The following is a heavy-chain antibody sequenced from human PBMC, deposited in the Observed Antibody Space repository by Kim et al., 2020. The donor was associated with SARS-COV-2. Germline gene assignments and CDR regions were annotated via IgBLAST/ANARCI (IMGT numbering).Heavy chain of an antibody. Sequence: VESLKISCKGSGYSFTSYWIGWVRQMPGKGLEWLGIIYPGDSDTRYSPSFQGQVTISADKSISTAYLQWSSLKASDTAMYYCARSPIYYDSSGSFDYWGQGTLVTVSS. CDR1: GYSFTSYW. CDR2: IYPGDSDT. V-gene: IGHV5-51*01. J-gene: IGHJ4*02. CDR3: ARSPIYYDSSGSFDY. D-gene: IGHD3-22*01.